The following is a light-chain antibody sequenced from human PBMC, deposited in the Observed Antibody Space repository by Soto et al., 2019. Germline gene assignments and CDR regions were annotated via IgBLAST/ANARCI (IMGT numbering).Light chain of an antibody. J-gene: IGKJ1*01. CDR3: QQYNNWPPWT. Sequence: EIVVTQSPATLSVSPGERATLSCRASQSVSSNLAWYQQKPGQAPRLLIYGASTRATGMPARFSGSGSGTEFTLTISSLQSEDFGVYYWQQYNNWPPWTFGQGTKVEIK. V-gene: IGKV3-15*01. CDR1: QSVSSN. CDR2: GAS.